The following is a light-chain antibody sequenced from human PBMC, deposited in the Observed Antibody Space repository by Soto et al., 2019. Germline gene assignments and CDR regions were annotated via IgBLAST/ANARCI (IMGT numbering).Light chain of an antibody. Sequence: QSVLTQPPSASGTPGQRVTIPCSGSSSKIGSNTVNWYQQLQGTAPKLLIYSNNQRPSGDPDRFSGSKSGTSASLAISGLQSEDEADYYCAAWDDSLNAVVFGGGTKLTVL. J-gene: IGLJ2*01. CDR2: SNN. CDR1: SSKIGSNT. V-gene: IGLV1-44*01. CDR3: AAWDDSLNAVV.